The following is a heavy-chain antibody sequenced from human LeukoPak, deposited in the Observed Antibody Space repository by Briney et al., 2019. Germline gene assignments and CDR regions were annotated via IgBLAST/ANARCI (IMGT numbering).Heavy chain of an antibody. CDR3: ASEPYGSGSFLGAFDI. J-gene: IGHJ3*02. CDR1: GGSISSGDYY. CDR2: INYSGTT. V-gene: IGHV4-39*01. D-gene: IGHD3-10*01. Sequence: SETLSLTCTVSGGSISSGDYYWDWIRQPPGKGLEWIVSINYSGTTYYNPSLNSRVTVSVDTSRNQFSLNLNSMTAADTAVYYCASEPYGSGSFLGAFDIWGQGTMVTVSS.